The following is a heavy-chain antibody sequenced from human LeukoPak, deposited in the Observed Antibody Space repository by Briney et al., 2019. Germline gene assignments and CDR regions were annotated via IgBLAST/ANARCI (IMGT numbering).Heavy chain of an antibody. CDR1: GYTFTGYY. CDR2: INPNSGGT. Sequence: ASVKVSCKASGYTFTGYYMHWVRQAPGQGLEWMGWINPNSGGTNYAQKFQGRVTMTRDTSISTAYMELSRLRSDDTAAYYCCFIGVADTGNWFDPWGQGTLVTVSS. J-gene: IGHJ5*02. CDR3: CFIGVADTGNWFDP. V-gene: IGHV1-2*02. D-gene: IGHD6-19*01.